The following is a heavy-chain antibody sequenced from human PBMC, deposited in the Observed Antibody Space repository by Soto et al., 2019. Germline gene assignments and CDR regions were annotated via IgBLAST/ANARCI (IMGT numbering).Heavy chain of an antibody. D-gene: IGHD1-26*01. CDR2: ISDSGGATYT. J-gene: IGHJ5*02. CDR1: RFTFSSYG. CDR3: ARGTHSYSGSHELDA. Sequence: EVQLLESGGGLVQPGGSLRLSCAASRFTFSSYGMSWVRQAPGKGLEWVSGISDSGGATYTYYADSVKGRFTISRDNSQNTVYLEMNNLRDEDSAMYFCARGTHSYSGSHELDAWGLGTLVTASS. V-gene: IGHV3-23*01.